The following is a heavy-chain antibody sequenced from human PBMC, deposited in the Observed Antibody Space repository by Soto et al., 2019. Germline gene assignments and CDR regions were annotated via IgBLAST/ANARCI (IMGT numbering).Heavy chain of an antibody. CDR3: TLSTIVGTILRFDF. CDR1: GFSLSTSGVG. V-gene: IGHV2-5*02. Sequence: QITLKESGPTLVKPTQTLTLTCTLSGFSLSTSGVGVGWIRQPPGKALEWLALIYWDDDKRYSPSLKSRVTITKDPSNNQVALTMTNMDPVDTATYYCTLSTIVGTILRFDFWGQGTLVTVSS. CDR2: IYWDDDK. J-gene: IGHJ4*02. D-gene: IGHD5-12*01.